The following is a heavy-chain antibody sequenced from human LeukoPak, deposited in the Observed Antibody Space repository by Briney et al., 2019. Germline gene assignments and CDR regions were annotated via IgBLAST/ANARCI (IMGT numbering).Heavy chain of an antibody. D-gene: IGHD4-23*01. CDR2: ISGSGGST. Sequence: GGSLRLSCAASGFTFSSYAMSWVRQAPGKGLEWVSAISGSGGSTYYADSVKGRFTISRDNSKNTLYLQMNSLRGEDTAVYYCARDLGAAVVTAGPDYWGQGTLVTVSS. J-gene: IGHJ4*02. CDR1: GFTFSSYA. CDR3: ARDLGAAVVTAGPDY. V-gene: IGHV3-23*01.